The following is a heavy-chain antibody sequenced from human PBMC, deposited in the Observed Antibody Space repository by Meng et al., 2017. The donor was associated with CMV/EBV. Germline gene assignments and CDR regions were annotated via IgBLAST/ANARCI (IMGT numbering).Heavy chain of an antibody. CDR2: IIPTFGTA. CDR1: GGTFSSHV. J-gene: IGHJ4*02. V-gene: IGHV1-69*01. CDR3: ARGLVSGWTRAFEH. D-gene: IGHD6-19*01. Sequence: CRASGGTFSSHVINWVRQAPGQGLEWMGGIIPTFGTAKNIQKFHGRVTLTADESTGIAYMELSSLTSEDTAVYYCARGLVSGWTRAFEHWGQGTLVTVSS.